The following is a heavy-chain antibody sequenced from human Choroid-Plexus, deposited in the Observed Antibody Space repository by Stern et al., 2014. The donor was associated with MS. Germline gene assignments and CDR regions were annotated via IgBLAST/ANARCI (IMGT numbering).Heavy chain of an antibody. CDR1: GFTFGSCA. CDR3: AKDRQYLTYFFDH. D-gene: IGHD2/OR15-2a*01. CDR2: VSHDGSYK. V-gene: IGHV3-30*18. Sequence: VKLVESGGGVVQPGRPRRISCVASGFTFGSCAMHWVRQAPGKGPEWVGGVSHDGSYKYYADSVKGRFTISRDNSQNTLYMQMSSLRPEDTAVYYCAKDRQYLTYFFDHWGQGSLVTVSS. J-gene: IGHJ5*02.